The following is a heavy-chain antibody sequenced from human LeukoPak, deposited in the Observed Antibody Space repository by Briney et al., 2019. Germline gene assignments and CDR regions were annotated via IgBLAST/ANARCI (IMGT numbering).Heavy chain of an antibody. CDR1: GFTFSNYH. CDR2: ISGSGGDT. CDR3: AKGGGWLYYFDY. D-gene: IGHD6-19*01. J-gene: IGHJ4*02. V-gene: IGHV3-23*01. Sequence: GGSLRLSCAVSGFTFSNYHMNWVRQAPGKGLEWVSAISGSGGDTYYADSVRGRFTISRDNSKNTLYLQLNSLRAEDTAVYYCAKGGGWLYYFDYWGQGTLVTVSS.